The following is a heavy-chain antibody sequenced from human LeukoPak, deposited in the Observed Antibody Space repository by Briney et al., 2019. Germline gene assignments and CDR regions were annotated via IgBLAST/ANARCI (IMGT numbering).Heavy chain of an antibody. CDR2: ILPILGIA. CDR1: GGTFSIYA. D-gene: IGHD3-22*01. V-gene: IGHV1-69*04. CDR3: ARVYYYDSSGYLVMPDY. Sequence: ASVKVSCKASGGTFSIYAISWVRQAPGQGLEWMGRILPILGIANYAQKFQGRVTITADKSTNTAYMELSRLRSEDTAVYYCARVYYYDSSGYLVMPDYWGQGTLVTVSS. J-gene: IGHJ4*02.